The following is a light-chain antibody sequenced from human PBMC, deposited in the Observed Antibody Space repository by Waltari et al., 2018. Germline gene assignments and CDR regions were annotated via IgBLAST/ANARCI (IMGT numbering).Light chain of an antibody. J-gene: IGKJ1*01. CDR1: QSVSRS. Sequence: EIVLTQSPGTLSLSPGERATFSCMASQSVSRSFAWYQQKPGQAPRLLIYGASSRATGVPDRFGGSGSGTDFSLTISRLEPEDFAVYYCQHYVNLPATFGQGTKVEIK. CDR2: GAS. CDR3: QHYVNLPAT. V-gene: IGKV3-20*01.